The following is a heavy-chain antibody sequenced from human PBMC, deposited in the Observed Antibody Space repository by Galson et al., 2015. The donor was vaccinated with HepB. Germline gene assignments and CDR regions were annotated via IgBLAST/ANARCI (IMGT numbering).Heavy chain of an antibody. Sequence: SLRLSCAASGFTFSRYGMHWVRQAPGKGLDWVAVIWYDGSNIWYADSVKGRFTISRDNSKNTLYLQMNSLRVEDTAIYYCARAHEFSSDWSPYFFDYWGQGTLVTVSS. CDR3: ARAHEFSSDWSPYFFDY. J-gene: IGHJ4*02. V-gene: IGHV3-33*01. D-gene: IGHD6-19*01. CDR2: IWYDGSNI. CDR1: GFTFSRYG.